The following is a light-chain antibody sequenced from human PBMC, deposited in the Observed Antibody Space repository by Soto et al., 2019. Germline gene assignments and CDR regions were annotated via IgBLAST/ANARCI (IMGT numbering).Light chain of an antibody. CDR2: ADS. CDR1: QSVRNY. J-gene: IGKJ4*01. V-gene: IGKV3-11*01. Sequence: EIVLTQSPATLSLSPGETATLSCRASQSVRNYLAWYQQKPGQAPRLLIYADSNRATGIPARFSGSGSGTDFTLTISRLEPEDFAVYYCQQFSSYPLTFGGGTKVDIK. CDR3: QQFSSYPLT.